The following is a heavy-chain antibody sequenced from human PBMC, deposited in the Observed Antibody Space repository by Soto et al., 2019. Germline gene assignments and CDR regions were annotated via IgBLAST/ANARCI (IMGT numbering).Heavy chain of an antibody. Sequence: EVQLVESGGGLLRPGGSLRLSCAVSGFTVGDYGISWVRQGPGKGLEWVAGVNRKGVSTGYAESVKGRFTISRDNANNSVYLEMKSLRSEDTALYYCARVRDGYNLDAFDMWGQGTMVTVSS. CDR1: GFTVGDYG. D-gene: IGHD5-12*01. J-gene: IGHJ3*02. V-gene: IGHV3-20*04. CDR3: ARVRDGYNLDAFDM. CDR2: VNRKGVST.